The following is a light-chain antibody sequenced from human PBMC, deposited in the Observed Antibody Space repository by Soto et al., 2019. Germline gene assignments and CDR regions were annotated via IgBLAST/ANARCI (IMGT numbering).Light chain of an antibody. CDR1: SSNIGAGYD. CDR3: QSYGGSLTVFAV. V-gene: IGLV1-40*01. J-gene: IGLJ2*01. Sequence: QSVLTQPPSVSGAPGQRVTISCTGSSSNIGAGYDVHWYQQLPGTAPKLLIYGNSNRPSGVPDRFSGSKSGTSASLAITGLQAEDEADYYCQSYGGSLTVFAVFGGGTKVTVL. CDR2: GNS.